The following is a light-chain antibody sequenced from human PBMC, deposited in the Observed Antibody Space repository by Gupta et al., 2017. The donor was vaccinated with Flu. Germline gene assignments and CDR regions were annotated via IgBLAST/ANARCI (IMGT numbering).Light chain of an antibody. Sequence: QLVLSQSPSASASLGASVKLTSPLSSGHSSYAIAWHQQQPEKGPRYLMKLNSDGSQSTGDGIPDRFSGSSSGAERYLTISSLQAEDEADYYGQTWGTGIVVFGGGTKLTVL. V-gene: IGLV4-69*01. CDR1: SGHSSYA. J-gene: IGLJ2*01. CDR2: LNSDGSQ. CDR3: QTWGTGIVV.